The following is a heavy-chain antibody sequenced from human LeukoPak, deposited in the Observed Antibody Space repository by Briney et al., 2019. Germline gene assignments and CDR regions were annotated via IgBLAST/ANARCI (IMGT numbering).Heavy chain of an antibody. CDR2: INWNGGST. D-gene: IGHD3-10*01. CDR3: ARSYYYGSGSYYFPFDY. J-gene: IGHJ4*02. CDR1: GFTFDDYG. V-gene: IGHV3-20*01. Sequence: PGGSLRLSCAASGFTFDDYGMSWVRQAPGKGLEWVSGINWNGGSTGYADSVKGRFTISRDNAKNSLYLQMNSLRAEDTALYHCARSYYYGSGSYYFPFDYWGQGTLVTVSS.